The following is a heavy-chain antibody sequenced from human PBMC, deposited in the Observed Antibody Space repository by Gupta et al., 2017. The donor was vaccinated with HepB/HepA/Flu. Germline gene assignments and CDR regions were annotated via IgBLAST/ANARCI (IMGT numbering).Heavy chain of an antibody. CDR3: ARGGGWVLTYRAYFDY. CDR1: GGTFSSYA. CDR2: IIPIFGTA. D-gene: IGHD4/OR15-4a*01. J-gene: IGHJ4*02. Sequence: QVQLVQSGAEVKKPGSSVKVSCKASGGTFSSYAISWVRQAPGQGLEWTGGIIPIFGTANSAQKFQGRVTIPADESPSTAYMGLSSLRSEDTAVYYCARGGGWVLTYRAYFDYWGQGTLVTVSS. V-gene: IGHV1-69*01.